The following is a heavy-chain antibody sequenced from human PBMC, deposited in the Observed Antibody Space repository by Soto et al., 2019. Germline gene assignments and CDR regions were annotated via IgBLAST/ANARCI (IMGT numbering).Heavy chain of an antibody. CDR3: ARDRSSGYYYVNFDY. CDR1: GFTFSSYS. Sequence: GGSLRLSCAASGFTFSSYSMNWVRQAPGKGLEWVSYISSSSSTIYYADSVKGRFTISRDNAKNSLYLQMNSLRDEDTAVYYCARDRSSGYYYVNFDYWGQGTLVTVSS. CDR2: ISSSSSTI. J-gene: IGHJ4*02. V-gene: IGHV3-48*02. D-gene: IGHD3-22*01.